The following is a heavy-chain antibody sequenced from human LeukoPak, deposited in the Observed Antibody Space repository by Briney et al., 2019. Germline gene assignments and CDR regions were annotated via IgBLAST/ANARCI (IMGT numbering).Heavy chain of an antibody. Sequence: PSETLSLTCTVSGGSISSYYWSWIRQPPGKGLEWIGYIYYSGSTNYNPSLKSRVTISVDTSKNQFSLKLSSVTAAVTAVYYCARGYFDWLSSHSFDYWGQGTLVTVSS. CDR3: ARGYFDWLSSHSFDY. CDR1: GGSISSYY. V-gene: IGHV4-59*01. D-gene: IGHD3-9*01. J-gene: IGHJ4*02. CDR2: IYYSGST.